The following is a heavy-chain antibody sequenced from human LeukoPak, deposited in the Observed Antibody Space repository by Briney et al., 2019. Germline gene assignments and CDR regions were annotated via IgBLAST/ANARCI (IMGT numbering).Heavy chain of an antibody. CDR3: ARRGYGDYAPFDY. Sequence: GVSLRLSCAVSGFTVSTNSMTWVRQAPGKGLEWVSLIYSGDTTYYADSVKGRFTISRDNSKNTLYLQMNSLRADDTALYYCARRGYGDYAPFDYWGQGTLVTVSS. CDR2: IYSGDTT. V-gene: IGHV3-66*04. CDR1: GFTVSTNS. J-gene: IGHJ4*02. D-gene: IGHD4-17*01.